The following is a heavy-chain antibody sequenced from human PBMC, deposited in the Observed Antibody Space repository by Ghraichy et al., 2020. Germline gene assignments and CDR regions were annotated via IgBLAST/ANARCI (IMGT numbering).Heavy chain of an antibody. Sequence: SVKVSCKASGYTFTSYAISWVRQAPGQGLEWMGWIIPIIGIANYAQKFQGRVTITADKSTSTAYMELSSLRSEDTAVYYCARMDIVVVVAAHPWGQGTLVTVSS. CDR3: ARMDIVVVVAAHP. CDR1: GYTFTSYA. J-gene: IGHJ5*02. D-gene: IGHD2-15*01. V-gene: IGHV1-69*10. CDR2: IIPIIGIA.